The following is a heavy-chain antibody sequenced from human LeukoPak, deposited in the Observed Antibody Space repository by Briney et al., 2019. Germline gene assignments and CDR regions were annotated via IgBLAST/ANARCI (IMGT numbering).Heavy chain of an antibody. J-gene: IGHJ4*02. D-gene: IGHD5-12*01. CDR1: GYTFTGYY. CDR2: INPNSGGT. CDR3: AGYIVATKGRLIDY. V-gene: IGHV1-2*02. Sequence: ASVKVSCKASGYTFTGYYMHWVRQAPGQGLEWMGWINPNSGGTNYAQKFQGRVTMTRDTSISTAYTELSRLRSDDTAVYYCAGYIVATKGRLIDYWGQGTLVTVSS.